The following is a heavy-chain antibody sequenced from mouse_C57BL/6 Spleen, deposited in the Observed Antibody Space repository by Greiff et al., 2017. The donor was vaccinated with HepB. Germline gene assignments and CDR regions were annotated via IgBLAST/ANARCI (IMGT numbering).Heavy chain of an antibody. J-gene: IGHJ4*01. CDR3: AREARIYLRAMDY. V-gene: IGHV1-53*01. CDR1: GYSFTSYW. Sequence: QVQLKQPGTELVKPGASVKLSCKASGYSFTSYWMHWVKQRPGQGLEWIGNINPSNGGTNYNEKFKSKATLTVDKSSITAYMQLSSLTSEDSAVYYCAREARIYLRAMDYWGQGTSVTVSS. D-gene: IGHD5-1*01. CDR2: INPSNGGT.